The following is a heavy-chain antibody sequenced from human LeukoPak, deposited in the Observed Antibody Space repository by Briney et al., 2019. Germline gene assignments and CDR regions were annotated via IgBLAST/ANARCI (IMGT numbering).Heavy chain of an antibody. CDR3: AKDPSERGVAVAGTYNWFDP. CDR2: ISWNSGSI. Sequence: GGSLRLSCAASGFTFDDYAMHWVRHAPGKGLEWVSGISWNSGSIVYADSVKGRFTISRDNAKNSLYLQMNSLRAEDTALYYCAKDPSERGVAVAGTYNWFDPWGQGTLVTVSS. D-gene: IGHD6-19*01. CDR1: GFTFDDYA. J-gene: IGHJ5*02. V-gene: IGHV3-9*01.